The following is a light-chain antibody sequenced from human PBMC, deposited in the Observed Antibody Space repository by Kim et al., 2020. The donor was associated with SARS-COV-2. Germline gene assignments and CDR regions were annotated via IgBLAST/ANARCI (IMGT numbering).Light chain of an antibody. CDR3: QQRRNWYT. V-gene: IGKV3-11*01. Sequence: LSMTPGESATLACKASQSISSYVAWYQQKPAQAPRLLIYDASNRATGIPARCSGSGARTDFTLTISSLEPEDFAVYYCQQRRNWYTFGQGTKLEI. CDR1: QSISSY. CDR2: DAS. J-gene: IGKJ2*01.